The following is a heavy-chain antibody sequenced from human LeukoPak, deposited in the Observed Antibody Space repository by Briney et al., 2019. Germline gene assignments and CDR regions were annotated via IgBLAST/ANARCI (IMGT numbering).Heavy chain of an antibody. CDR3: ARGPLRRENIVVVVAATRKPNWFDP. CDR2: MNPKSGNT. Sequence: ASVKVSYKASGYTFTSYDINWVRQATGLGLEWMGWMNPKSGNTGYAQKFQGRVTMTRNTSISTAYMEVSSLRSEDTAVYYCARGPLRRENIVVVVAATRKPNWFDPWGQGTLVTVSS. CDR1: GYTFTSYD. J-gene: IGHJ5*02. D-gene: IGHD2-15*01. V-gene: IGHV1-8*01.